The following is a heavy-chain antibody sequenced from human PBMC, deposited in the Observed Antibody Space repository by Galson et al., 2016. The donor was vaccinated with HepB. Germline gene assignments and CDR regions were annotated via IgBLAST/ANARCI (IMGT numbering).Heavy chain of an antibody. Sequence: SLRLSCAASGFTLINYAMHWVRQAPGKGLEYVSTISTNGGYTNYADSVKGRFTISRDNSKNTLYLQMSSLRPEDTAVYYCARGGRDTAMDYYYYGMDVWGQGTTVTVSS. CDR2: ISTNGGYT. D-gene: IGHD5-18*01. J-gene: IGHJ6*02. CDR1: GFTLINYA. CDR3: ARGGRDTAMDYYYYGMDV. V-gene: IGHV3-64D*06.